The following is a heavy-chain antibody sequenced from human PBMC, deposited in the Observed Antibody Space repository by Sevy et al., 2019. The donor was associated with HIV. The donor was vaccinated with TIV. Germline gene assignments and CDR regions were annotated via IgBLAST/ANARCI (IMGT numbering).Heavy chain of an antibody. CDR3: VKLADRSSYWGYWYFDL. Sequence: GGSLRLSCSASGFTLSSYAMHWVRQAPGKGLEYVSGISSNGGSTYYADSVKGRFTISRDNSKNTLYLQMSSLRTDDTAVFYCVKLADRSSYWGYWYFDLWGRGTLVTVSS. D-gene: IGHD3-22*01. J-gene: IGHJ2*01. CDR2: ISSNGGST. CDR1: GFTLSSYA. V-gene: IGHV3-64D*06.